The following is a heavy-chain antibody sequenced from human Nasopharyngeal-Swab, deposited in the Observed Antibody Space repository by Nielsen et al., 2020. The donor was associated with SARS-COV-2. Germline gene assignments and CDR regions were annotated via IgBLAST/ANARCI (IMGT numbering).Heavy chain of an antibody. Sequence: GGSLRLSCAASGFTFITYWMHWVRQVPGKGLVWVSRVNSDGSLITYADSVKGRFTISRDNARSTLYLQMNSVRAEDTAVYYCARGMGDYWGRGTLVTVSS. CDR1: GFTFITYW. D-gene: IGHD1-26*01. V-gene: IGHV3-74*03. CDR2: VNSDGSLI. CDR3: ARGMGDY. J-gene: IGHJ4*02.